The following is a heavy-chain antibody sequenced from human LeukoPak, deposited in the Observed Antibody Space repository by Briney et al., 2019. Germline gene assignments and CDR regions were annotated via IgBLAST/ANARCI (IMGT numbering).Heavy chain of an antibody. J-gene: IGHJ6*03. CDR1: GFTFRSYA. D-gene: IGHD6-6*01. Sequence: GGSLRLSCAASGFTFRSYAMHWVRQAPGKGLEWVAVISYDGSNKYYADSVKGRFTISRDNSKNTLYLQMNSLRAEDTAVYYCARGGGSSSLPWIYYYYYMDVWGKGTTVTVSS. CDR2: ISYDGSNK. CDR3: ARGGGSSSLPWIYYYYYMDV. V-gene: IGHV3-30-3*01.